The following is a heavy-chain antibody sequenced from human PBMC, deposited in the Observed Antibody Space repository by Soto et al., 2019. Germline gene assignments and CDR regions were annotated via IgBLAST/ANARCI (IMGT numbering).Heavy chain of an antibody. CDR3: ARGGPRSYYDVGSDVNGRFDT. Sequence: QVQLVQSGAEVKKPGASVKVSCKASGYTFTSYDINWVRQATGQGLEWMGWMNPNSGNTGYAQKFQGRVTMTRNTSISTAYMALSSLRSEDKAVYYCARGGPRSYYDVGSDVNGRFDTWGQGPVVTVSS. V-gene: IGHV1-8*01. CDR1: GYTFTSYD. CDR2: MNPNSGNT. J-gene: IGHJ5*02. D-gene: IGHD3-3*01.